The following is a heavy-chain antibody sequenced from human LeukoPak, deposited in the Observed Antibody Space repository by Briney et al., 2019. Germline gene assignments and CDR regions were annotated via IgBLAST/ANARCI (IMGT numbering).Heavy chain of an antibody. CDR3: ARGNAYYYDSSGYLHFDY. D-gene: IGHD3-22*01. J-gene: IGHJ4*02. CDR1: GGSFSGYY. V-gene: IGHV4-34*01. CDR2: INHSGST. Sequence: PSETLSLTCAVYGGSFSGYYWNWIRQPPGKGLEWIGEINHSGSTNYNPSLKSRVTISVDTSKNQFSLKLSSVTAADTAVYYCARGNAYYYDSSGYLHFDYWGQGTLVTVSS.